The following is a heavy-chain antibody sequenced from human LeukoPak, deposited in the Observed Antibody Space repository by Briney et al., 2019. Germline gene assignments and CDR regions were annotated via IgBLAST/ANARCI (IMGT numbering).Heavy chain of an antibody. Sequence: SETLSLTCTVSGGSISSGDYYWSWIRQPPGKGLEWIGYIYYSGSTYYNPSLKSRVTISVDTSKNQFSLKLSSVTAADTAVYYCAREMVSSWFFDYWGQGTLVTVSS. CDR3: AREMVSSWFFDY. CDR2: IYYSGST. D-gene: IGHD6-13*01. J-gene: IGHJ4*02. V-gene: IGHV4-30-4*01. CDR1: GGSISSGDYY.